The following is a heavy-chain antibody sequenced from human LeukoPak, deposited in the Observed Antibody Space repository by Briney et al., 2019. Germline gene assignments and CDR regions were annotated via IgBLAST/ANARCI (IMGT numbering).Heavy chain of an antibody. V-gene: IGHV3-66*02. CDR3: ASRLDIVAIGAYYMDV. CDR1: GFSVRSNY. Sequence: PGGSLRLACAASGFSVRSNYMGWGRQAPGRGRGWGSVIYSGGSTYYADSVKGRYTISRDNSKNTLYLQMNSLRAEDTAVYYCASRLDIVAIGAYYMDVWGKGTTVTVSS. D-gene: IGHD5-12*01. J-gene: IGHJ6*03. CDR2: IYSGGST.